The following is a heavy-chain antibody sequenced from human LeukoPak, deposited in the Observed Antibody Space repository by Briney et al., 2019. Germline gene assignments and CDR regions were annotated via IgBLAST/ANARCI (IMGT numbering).Heavy chain of an antibody. CDR2: IYYSGST. Sequence: SETLSLTCTVSGGSISSYYWSWIRQPPGKGLEWIGYIYYSGSTNYNPSLKSRVTISVDTSKNQFSLKLSSVTAADTAVYYCARHKGGHYDSSVTFDYWGQGTLVTVSS. J-gene: IGHJ4*02. CDR3: ARHKGGHYDSSVTFDY. D-gene: IGHD3-22*01. V-gene: IGHV4-59*08. CDR1: GGSISSYY.